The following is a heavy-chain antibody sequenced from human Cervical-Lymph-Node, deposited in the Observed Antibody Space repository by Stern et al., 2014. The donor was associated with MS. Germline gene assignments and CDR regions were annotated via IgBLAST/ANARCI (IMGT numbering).Heavy chain of an antibody. Sequence: QVQLMQSGAEVKKPGASVKVSCKASGYTFSSYYMDWVRQAPGQGLEWMGIIKPSGGSTRYAQKFQGRVTMTRDTSTSTVYMELSSLRSEDTAVYYCVRLRQYNSGRTYYFDYWGQGTLVTVSS. J-gene: IGHJ4*02. CDR2: IKPSGGST. CDR3: VRLRQYNSGRTYYFDY. V-gene: IGHV1-46*01. D-gene: IGHD3-10*01. CDR1: GYTFSSYY.